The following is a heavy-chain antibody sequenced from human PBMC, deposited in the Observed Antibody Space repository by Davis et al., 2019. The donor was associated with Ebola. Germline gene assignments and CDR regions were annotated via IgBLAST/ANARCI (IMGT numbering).Heavy chain of an antibody. V-gene: IGHV1-18*04. J-gene: IGHJ6*02. D-gene: IGHD4-11*01. Sequence: ASVKVSCKASGYTFTSYGISWVRQAPGQGLEWMGWISAYNGNTNYAQKLQGRVTMTTDTSTSTAYMELRSLRSDDTAVYYCARDASYTVTPGEGMDVWGQGTTVTVSS. CDR1: GYTFTSYG. CDR3: ARDASYTVTPGEGMDV. CDR2: ISAYNGNT.